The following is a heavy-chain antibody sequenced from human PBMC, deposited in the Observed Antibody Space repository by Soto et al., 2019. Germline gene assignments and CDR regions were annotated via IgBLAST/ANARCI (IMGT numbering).Heavy chain of an antibody. CDR1: GFSLTTSGVG. D-gene: IGHD3-3*01. Sequence: QITLNESGPTVVRPTETLTLTCRFSGFSLTTSGVGVGWIRQSPGKAPEWLALIYWDDDKRYSASLKSRLTITKDTSKNQVVLTVSDLDPTDTATYYRAHRVLRTVFGLVTTTAIYIDFWGQGTPVAVSS. J-gene: IGHJ4*02. CDR2: IYWDDDK. V-gene: IGHV2-5*02. CDR3: AHRVLRTVFGLVTTTAIYIDF.